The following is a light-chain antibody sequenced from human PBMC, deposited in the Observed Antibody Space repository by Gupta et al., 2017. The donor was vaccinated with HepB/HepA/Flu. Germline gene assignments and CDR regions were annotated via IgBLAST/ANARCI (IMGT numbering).Light chain of an antibody. CDR2: DVI. Sequence: QSALTQPRSVSGSPGQSVTISCTGTSTDVGNYNYVSWYQQHPGKAPKLMIYDVIKRPSGFPDRFSGSKSGNTASLTISGLQAEDEADYYCCSYAGTYTYVFGNGTKVTVL. J-gene: IGLJ1*01. V-gene: IGLV2-11*01. CDR1: STDVGNYNY. CDR3: CSYAGTYTYV.